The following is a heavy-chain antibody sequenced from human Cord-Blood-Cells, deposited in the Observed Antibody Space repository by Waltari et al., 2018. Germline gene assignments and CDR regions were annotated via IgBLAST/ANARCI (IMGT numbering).Heavy chain of an antibody. D-gene: IGHD5-12*01. V-gene: IGHV4-59*01. CDR3: ARDSGYSGYDFAFDI. CDR2: IYYSGST. Sequence: QVQLQESGPGLVKPSETLSLTCTVPGGSISSYYWSWIRQPPGKGLEWIGYIYYSGSTNYNPSLKSRVTISVDTSKNQFSLKLSSVTAADTAVYYCARDSGYSGYDFAFDIWGQGTMVTVSS. J-gene: IGHJ3*02. CDR1: GGSISSYY.